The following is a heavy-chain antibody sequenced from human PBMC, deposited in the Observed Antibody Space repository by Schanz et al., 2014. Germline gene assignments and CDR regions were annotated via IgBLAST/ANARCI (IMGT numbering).Heavy chain of an antibody. CDR1: GFGFSSYG. Sequence: VQLAESGGGLVQPGGSLRLSCAASGFGFSSYGMNWLRQAPGKGLEWVAVIWYDGSNKYYADSVKGRFTISRDNSKNTLFLQMNSLRAEDTAVYYCARDHTTESYYSAGPPIDYWGQGTLLTVSS. J-gene: IGHJ4*02. V-gene: IGHV3-33*08. D-gene: IGHD1-26*01. CDR3: ARDHTTESYYSAGPPIDY. CDR2: IWYDGSNK.